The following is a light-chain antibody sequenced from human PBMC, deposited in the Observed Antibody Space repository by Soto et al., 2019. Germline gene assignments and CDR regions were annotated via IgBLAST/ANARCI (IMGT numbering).Light chain of an antibody. CDR3: CSYAGSSTSLYV. CDR1: SSDVGSYNL. CDR2: EGS. J-gene: IGLJ1*01. Sequence: QSALTQPASVSGSPGQSITISCTGTSSDVGSYNLVSWYQQHPGKAPKLMIYEGSKRPSGVSNRFSGSKSGNTASLTISGLQVEDEADYYCCSYAGSSTSLYVFGTGTKVTVL. V-gene: IGLV2-23*01.